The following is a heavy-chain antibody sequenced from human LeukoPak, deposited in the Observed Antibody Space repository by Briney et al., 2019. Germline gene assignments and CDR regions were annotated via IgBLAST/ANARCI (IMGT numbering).Heavy chain of an antibody. D-gene: IGHD3-3*01. J-gene: IGHJ4*02. V-gene: IGHV1-69*13. CDR3: ARPQYYDFWSGYCPFDY. Sequence: ASVKVSCKASGYTFTSYGISWVRQAPGQGLEWMGGIIPIFGTANYAQKFQGRVTITADESTSTAYMELSSLRSEDTAVYYCARPQYYDFWSGYCPFDYWGQGTLVTVSS. CDR1: GYTFTSYG. CDR2: IIPIFGTA.